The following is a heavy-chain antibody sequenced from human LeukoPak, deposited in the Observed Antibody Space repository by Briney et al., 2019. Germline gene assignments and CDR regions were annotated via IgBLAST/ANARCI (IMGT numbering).Heavy chain of an antibody. J-gene: IGHJ4*02. V-gene: IGHV3-23*01. Sequence: PGGPLRLSCAAFGFTFSSYSMNWVRQAPGKGLEWVSSISGSGSSTYYADSVKDRFTISRDSSKNTMYLQMNSLRAEDTAVFYCAKSGGGTTKNKYYFDSWGQGALVTVSS. CDR2: ISGSGSST. D-gene: IGHD3-10*01. CDR1: GFTFSSYS. CDR3: AKSGGGTTKNKYYFDS.